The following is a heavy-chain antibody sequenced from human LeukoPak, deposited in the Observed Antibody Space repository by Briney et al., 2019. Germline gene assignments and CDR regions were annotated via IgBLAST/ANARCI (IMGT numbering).Heavy chain of an antibody. J-gene: IGHJ2*01. D-gene: IGHD4-17*01. CDR1: GGSFSGYY. CDR2: INHSGST. Sequence: PSETLSLTCAVYGGSFSGYYWSWIRQPPGKGLEWIGEINHSGSTNYNPSLKSRVTISVDTSKNQFSLKLSSVTAADTAVYYCARAHWVTSLDWYFDLWGRGTLVTVSS. V-gene: IGHV4-34*01. CDR3: ARAHWVTSLDWYFDL.